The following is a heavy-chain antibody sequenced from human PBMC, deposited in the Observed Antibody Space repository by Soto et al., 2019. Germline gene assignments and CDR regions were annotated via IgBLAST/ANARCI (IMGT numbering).Heavy chain of an antibody. CDR2: ISGSGGST. V-gene: IGHV3-23*01. Sequence: GGSLRLSCAASGFPFSSYAMSLVHQAPGKGLEWASAISGSGGSTYYADSVKGRFTISRDNSKNTLYLQMNSLRAEDTAVYYCAKDPDDGGNPPWGKGTVVTVSS. D-gene: IGHD4-17*01. CDR1: GFPFSSYA. J-gene: IGHJ5*02. CDR3: AKDPDDGGNPP.